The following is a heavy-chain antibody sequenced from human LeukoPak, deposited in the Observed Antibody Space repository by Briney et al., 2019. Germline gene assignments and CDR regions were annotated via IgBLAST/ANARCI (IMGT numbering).Heavy chain of an antibody. Sequence: ASVKVSCKASGYTFTGYHMHWVRQAPGQGLEWMGWINPNSGGTNYAQKFQGRVTMTRDTSISTAYMELSRLRSDDTAVYYCARDLRPKYCSSGSCYLYNWFDPWGQGTLVTVSS. D-gene: IGHD2-15*01. CDR3: ARDLRPKYCSSGSCYLYNWFDP. CDR2: INPNSGGT. J-gene: IGHJ5*02. CDR1: GYTFTGYH. V-gene: IGHV1-2*02.